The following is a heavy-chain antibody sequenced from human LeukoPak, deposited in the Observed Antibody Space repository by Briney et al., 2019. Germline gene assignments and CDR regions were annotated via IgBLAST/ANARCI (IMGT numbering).Heavy chain of an antibody. D-gene: IGHD6-19*01. CDR3: ATGAGWGLVRHFDY. CDR2: FDPEDGET. J-gene: IGHJ4*02. CDR1: GYTFTSYD. Sequence: ASVKVSSKASGYTFTSYDINWVRQATGQGLEWMGGFDPEDGETIYAQKFQGRVTMTEDTSTDTAYMELSSLRSEDTAVYYCATGAGWGLVRHFDYWGQGTLVTVSS. V-gene: IGHV1-24*01.